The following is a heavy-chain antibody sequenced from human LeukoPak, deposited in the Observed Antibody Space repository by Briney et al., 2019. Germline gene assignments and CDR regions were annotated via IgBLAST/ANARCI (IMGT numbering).Heavy chain of an antibody. D-gene: IGHD3-22*01. CDR1: GGSVSSSRYF. V-gene: IGHV4-39*02. Sequence: SETLSLTCTVSGGSVSSSRYFWGWIRQPPGEGLEWIGSVYYSGSTYYNPSLKSRVTMSVDTSKNHFSLNLRSVTAADTAVYYCARRYYYDSSGYHFDYWGQGTLVTVSS. CDR2: VYYSGST. J-gene: IGHJ4*02. CDR3: ARRYYYDSSGYHFDY.